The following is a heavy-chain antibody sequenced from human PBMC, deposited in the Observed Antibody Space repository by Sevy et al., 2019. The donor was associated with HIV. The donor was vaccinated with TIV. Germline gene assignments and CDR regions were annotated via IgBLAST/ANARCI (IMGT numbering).Heavy chain of an antibody. V-gene: IGHV3-30-3*01. Sequence: GGYLRLSCAASGFTFSNYTIHWVRQAPGKGLEWVAVISYDGSNKYYADSVEGRFTVSRDNSKNTLYLQMNSLRAEDTAVYYCSRDLPSGWWGGVDYWGQGTLVTVSS. CDR2: ISYDGSNK. CDR3: SRDLPSGWWGGVDY. CDR1: GFTFSNYT. D-gene: IGHD6-19*01. J-gene: IGHJ4*02.